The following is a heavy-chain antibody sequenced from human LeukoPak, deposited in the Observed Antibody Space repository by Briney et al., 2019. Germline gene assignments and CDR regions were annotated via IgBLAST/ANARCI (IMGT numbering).Heavy chain of an antibody. J-gene: IGHJ4*02. D-gene: IGHD1-26*01. CDR2: ISAYNGNT. CDR1: GYTFTSYG. CDR3: ARDSGIVGAELYDY. V-gene: IGHV1-18*01. Sequence: ASVKVSCKASGYTFTSYGISWVRQAPGQGLEWMGWISAYNGNTNYAQKLQGRVTMTTDTSTSTAYMELRSLRSDDTAVYYCARDSGIVGAELYDYWGQGTLVTVSS.